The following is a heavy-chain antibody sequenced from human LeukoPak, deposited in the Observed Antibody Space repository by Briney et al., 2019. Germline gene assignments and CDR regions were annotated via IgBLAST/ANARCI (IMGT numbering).Heavy chain of an antibody. Sequence: QPGASLRLSCAASGFTFSSYAMSWVRQAPGKGLEWVSAISGSGGSTYYADSVKGRFTISRDNSKNTVYLQMNSLRAEDTAVYYCAKDIRSKGARPWADWFDPWGQGTLVTVSS. CDR2: ISGSGGST. J-gene: IGHJ5*02. CDR3: AKDIRSKGARPWADWFDP. V-gene: IGHV3-23*01. D-gene: IGHD6-6*01. CDR1: GFTFSSYA.